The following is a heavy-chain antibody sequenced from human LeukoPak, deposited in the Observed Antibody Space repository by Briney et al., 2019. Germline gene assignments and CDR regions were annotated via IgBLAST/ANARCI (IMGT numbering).Heavy chain of an antibody. CDR3: AKDWDDYYGSGSYFDY. V-gene: IGHV3-30*02. Sequence: GGSLRLSCAASGFTFNTYGLHWVRQAPGKGLEWVAFIRYDGSNKYYADSVKGRFTFSRDNSKNTLYLQMNSLRAEDTALYYCAKDWDDYYGSGSYFDYWGQGTLVTVSS. J-gene: IGHJ4*02. CDR1: GFTFNTYG. CDR2: IRYDGSNK. D-gene: IGHD3-10*01.